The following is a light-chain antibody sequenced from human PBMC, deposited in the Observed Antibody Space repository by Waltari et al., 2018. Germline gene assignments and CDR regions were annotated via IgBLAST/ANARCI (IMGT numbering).Light chain of an antibody. J-gene: IGKJ4*01. V-gene: IGKV1-39*01. CDR1: QSISSY. CDR2: AAS. CDR3: QQSYSTPGLT. Sequence: DIQMTQSPSSLSASVGDRVTITCRASQSISSYLNWYQQKPGKAPKLLIYAASSFQSGVPSRFSGSGSGTDFTLTISSLQPEDFATYYCQQSYSTPGLTFGGGTKVEIK.